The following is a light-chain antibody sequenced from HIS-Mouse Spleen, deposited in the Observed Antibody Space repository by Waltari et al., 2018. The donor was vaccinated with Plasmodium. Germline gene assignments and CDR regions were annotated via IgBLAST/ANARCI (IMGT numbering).Light chain of an antibody. V-gene: IGLV4-69*01. CDR3: QTWGTGMGV. J-gene: IGLJ2*01. Sequence: QLVLTQSPSASASLGASVKLTCTLRSGHSSSAIAWHQQQPEKGPRYLMKLNSDGSHSKGDGIPDRFSGSSSGAERYLTISSLQSEDEADYYCQTWGTGMGVFGGGTKLTVL. CDR1: SGHSSSA. CDR2: LNSDGSH.